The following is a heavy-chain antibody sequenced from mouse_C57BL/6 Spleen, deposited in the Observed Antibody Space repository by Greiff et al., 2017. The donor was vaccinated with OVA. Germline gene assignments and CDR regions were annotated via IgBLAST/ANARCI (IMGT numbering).Heavy chain of an antibody. J-gene: IGHJ3*01. CDR1: GFTFSDYG. V-gene: IGHV5-17*01. CDR3: LVTTTFAY. Sequence: EVQLVESGGGLVKPGGSLNLSCAASGFTFSDYGMHWVRQAPEKGLEWVAYISSGSSTIYYADTVKGRYTISSDTAKNTLFLQMTSLRSEDTGMYDCLVTTTFAYWGQGTLVTVSA. CDR2: ISSGSSTI. D-gene: IGHD2-2*01.